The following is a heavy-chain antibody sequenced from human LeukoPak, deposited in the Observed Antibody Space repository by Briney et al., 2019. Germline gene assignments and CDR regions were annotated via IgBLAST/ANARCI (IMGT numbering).Heavy chain of an antibody. CDR3: ARGTWTGEIDY. Sequence: PSETLSLTCAVSGGSISSNSYYWGWIRQPPGKGLEWIGSIYHSGSTNYNPSLKSRVTISVDKSKNQFSLKLSSVTAADTAVYYCARGTWTGEIDYWGQGTLVTVSS. CDR2: IYHSGST. D-gene: IGHD1-1*01. CDR1: GGSISSNSYY. J-gene: IGHJ4*02. V-gene: IGHV4-39*07.